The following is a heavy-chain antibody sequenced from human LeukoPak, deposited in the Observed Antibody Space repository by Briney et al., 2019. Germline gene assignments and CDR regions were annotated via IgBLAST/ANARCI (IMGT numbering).Heavy chain of an antibody. CDR2: ISGSGGST. Sequence: GGSLRLSCAASGFTFSSYGMSWVHQAPGKGLEWVSAISGSGGSTYYADSVKGRFTISRDNSKNTLYLQMNSLRAEDTAVYYCAKAYWGVVVPAALDPWGQETLVTVSS. D-gene: IGHD2-2*01. CDR3: AKAYWGVVVPAALDP. V-gene: IGHV3-23*01. CDR1: GFTFSSYG. J-gene: IGHJ5*02.